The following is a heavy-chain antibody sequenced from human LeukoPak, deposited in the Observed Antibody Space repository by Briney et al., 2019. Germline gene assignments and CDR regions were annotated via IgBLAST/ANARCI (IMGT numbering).Heavy chain of an antibody. CDR1: GFTFSSYG. CDR2: IRYDGSNK. J-gene: IGHJ4*02. CDR3: AKDPRRYCSGGSCYSGGFDY. V-gene: IGHV3-30*02. D-gene: IGHD2-15*01. Sequence: GGSLRLSCAASGFTFSSYGMHWVRQAPGKGLEWVAFIRYDGSNKYYADSVKGRFTISRDNSKNTLYLQMNSLRAEDTAVYYCAKDPRRYCSGGSCYSGGFDYWGQGTLVTVSS.